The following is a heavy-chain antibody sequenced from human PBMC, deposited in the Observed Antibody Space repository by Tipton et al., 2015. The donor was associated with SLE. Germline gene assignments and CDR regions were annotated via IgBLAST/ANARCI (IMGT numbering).Heavy chain of an antibody. J-gene: IGHJ3*02. CDR2: IYNSGSG. D-gene: IGHD3-22*01. CDR3: ARSDYYDSSGYYSYAFDI. CDR1: GGSISSHY. V-gene: IGHV4-59*11. Sequence: TLSLTCTVSGGSISSHYWSWIRQPPGKGLEWIGYIYNSGSGNYNPSLKSRVTISVDTSKNQFSLKLSSVSAADTAVYYCARSDYYDSSGYYSYAFDIWGPGTMVTVSS.